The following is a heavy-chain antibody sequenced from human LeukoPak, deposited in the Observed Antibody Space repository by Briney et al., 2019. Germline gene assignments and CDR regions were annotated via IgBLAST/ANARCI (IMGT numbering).Heavy chain of an antibody. CDR2: ISYDGSNK. V-gene: IGHV3-30-3*01. CDR1: GFTFSSYA. CDR3: AREGGNGNQIFGY. Sequence: GGSLRLSCAASGFTFSSYAMHWVRQAPGKGLEWVAVISYDGSNKYYADSVKGRFTISRDNSKNTLYLQMNSLRAEDTAVYYCAREGGNGNQIFGYWGQGTLVTVSS. J-gene: IGHJ4*02. D-gene: IGHD4-23*01.